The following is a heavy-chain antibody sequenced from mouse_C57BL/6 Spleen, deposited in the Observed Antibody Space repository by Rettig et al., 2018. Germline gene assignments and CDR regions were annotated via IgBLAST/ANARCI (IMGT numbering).Heavy chain of an antibody. CDR2: INPNNGGT. CDR3: ARGGTGFDY. V-gene: IGHV1-22*01. J-gene: IGHJ2*01. Sequence: WVKQSHGKSLEWIGYINPNNGGTSYNQKFKGKATLTVNKSSSTAYMELRSLTSEDSAVYYCARGGTGFDYWGQGTTLTVSS.